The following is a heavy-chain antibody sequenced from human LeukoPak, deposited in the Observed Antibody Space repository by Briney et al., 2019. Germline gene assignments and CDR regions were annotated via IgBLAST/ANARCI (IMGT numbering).Heavy chain of an antibody. CDR2: IRYDGSNK. V-gene: IGHV3-30*02. Sequence: GGSLRLSCAASGFTFSSYGMHWVRHAPGKGREWVAFIRYDGSNKYYADSVKGRFTISRDNSKNTLYLQMNSLRAEDTAVYYCARYAVDYWGQGTLVTVSS. CDR1: GFTFSSYG. D-gene: IGHD5-18*01. J-gene: IGHJ4*02. CDR3: ARYAVDY.